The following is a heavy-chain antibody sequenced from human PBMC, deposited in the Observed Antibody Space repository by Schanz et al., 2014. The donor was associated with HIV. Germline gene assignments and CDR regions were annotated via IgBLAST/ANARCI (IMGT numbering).Heavy chain of an antibody. Sequence: QVQLQESGPGLVKPSQTLSLTCTVSGGSISSGGYYWSWIRQHPGKGLEWIGYIYYSGSTYYNPSLKSRLTISVDTSKNQFSLKLSSVTAADTAVYYCASQGACTNGVCYTGNWSDPWGQGTLVTVSS. CDR1: GGSISSGGYY. D-gene: IGHD2-8*01. V-gene: IGHV4-31*03. CDR2: IYYSGST. J-gene: IGHJ5*02. CDR3: ASQGACTNGVCYTGNWSDP.